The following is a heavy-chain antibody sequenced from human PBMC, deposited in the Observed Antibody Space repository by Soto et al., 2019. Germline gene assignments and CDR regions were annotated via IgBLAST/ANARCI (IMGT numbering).Heavy chain of an antibody. V-gene: IGHV3-30*18. CDR1: GFTFSSYG. CDR3: AQDWAVVPAALVY. CDR2: ISYDGSNK. D-gene: IGHD2-2*01. J-gene: IGHJ4*02. Sequence: QVQLVESGGGVVQPGRSLRLSCAASGFTFSSYGMHWVRQAPGNGLEWVAVISYDGSNKYYADSVKGRFTISRDNSKNTQYLQMNNLGAAVTAEDYGAQDWAVVPAALVYWCQGTLVTVSS.